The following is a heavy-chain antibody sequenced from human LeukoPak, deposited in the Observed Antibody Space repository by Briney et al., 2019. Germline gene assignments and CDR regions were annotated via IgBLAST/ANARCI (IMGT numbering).Heavy chain of an antibody. V-gene: IGHV1-3*01. J-gene: IGHJ4*02. D-gene: IGHD1-1*01. CDR1: GYTFTSYA. CDR3: ARDPENWYYFDY. CDR2: INAGNGNT. Sequence: ASVKVSCKASGYTFTSYAMHWVRQAPGQRLEWMGWINAGNGNTKYSQKFQGRVTITRDTSASTAYMELSSLRSEDTAVYYCARDPENWYYFDYWGQGTLVTVSS.